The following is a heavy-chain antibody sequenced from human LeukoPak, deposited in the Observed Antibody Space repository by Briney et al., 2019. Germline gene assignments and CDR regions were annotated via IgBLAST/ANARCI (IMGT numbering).Heavy chain of an antibody. CDR3: ARSGYCSGGSCYPPPAFDY. D-gene: IGHD2-15*01. CDR1: GFTVSNNY. J-gene: IGHJ4*02. Sequence: GGSLRLSCAASGFTVSNNYMNWVREAPGKGLEWISLIYSGGDTFYADSVKGRFTISRDNSKNTLYLQMNSLRAEGTAVYYCARSGYCSGGSCYPPPAFDYWGQGTLVTVSS. CDR2: IYSGGDT. V-gene: IGHV3-66*01.